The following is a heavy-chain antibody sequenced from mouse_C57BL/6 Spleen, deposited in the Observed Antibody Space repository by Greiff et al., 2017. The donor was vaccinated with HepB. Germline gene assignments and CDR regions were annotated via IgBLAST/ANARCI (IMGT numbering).Heavy chain of an antibody. CDR2: ISSGGDYI. D-gene: IGHD2-5*01. J-gene: IGHJ2*01. CDR1: GFTFSSYA. Sequence: EVNVVESGEGLVKPGGSLKLSCAASGFTFSSYAMSWVRQTPEKRLEWVAYISSGGDYIYYADTVKGRFTISRDNARNTLYLQMSSRKSEDTAMYYCTRVNYSNFFFDYWGQGTTLTVSS. CDR3: TRVNYSNFFFDY. V-gene: IGHV5-9-1*02.